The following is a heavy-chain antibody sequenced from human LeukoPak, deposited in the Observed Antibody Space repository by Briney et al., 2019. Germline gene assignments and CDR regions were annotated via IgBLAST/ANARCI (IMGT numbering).Heavy chain of an antibody. CDR1: GYTSVNYS. CDR3: ARHIPKPMVVRRGYYYYMDV. Sequence: GGSLHISCQVSGYTSVNYSGAWLRQLPGKGLKWLGIFYPGESDTRYSPSFQGQLPISADKSITTAYLQWSSLQASDTAMYYCARHIPKPMVVRRGYYYYMDVWGKGTTVTVSS. J-gene: IGHJ6*03. V-gene: IGHV5-51*01. CDR2: FYPGESDT. D-gene: IGHD4/OR15-4a*01.